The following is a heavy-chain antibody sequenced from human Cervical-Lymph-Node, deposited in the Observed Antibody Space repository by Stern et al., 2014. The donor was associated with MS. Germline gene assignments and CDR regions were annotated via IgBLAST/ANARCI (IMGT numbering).Heavy chain of an antibody. CDR1: GDSISTSNW. Sequence: QVQLQESGPGLVKSSGTLSLTCVVSGDSISTSNWWSWVRQPPGKGLEWIGEIYHIGSTKYNPSLKRRVTLAVDKSKNQFSLKMTSLTAADTAVYYCARWRGDFYYYGMDVWGQGTTVTVSS. V-gene: IGHV4-4*02. D-gene: IGHD3-3*01. CDR3: ARWRGDFYYYGMDV. CDR2: IYHIGST. J-gene: IGHJ6*02.